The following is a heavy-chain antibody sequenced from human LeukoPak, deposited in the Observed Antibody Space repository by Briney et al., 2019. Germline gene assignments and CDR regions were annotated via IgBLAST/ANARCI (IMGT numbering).Heavy chain of an antibody. D-gene: IGHD3-22*01. CDR2: IIPILGIA. CDR1: GGTFSSYA. CDR3: ARWAYYYDSSGYHWFDP. Sequence: GASVKVSCKASGGTFSSYAISWVRQTPGQGLEWMGRIIPILGIANYAQKFQGRVTITADKSTSTAYMELSSLRSEDTAVYYCARWAYYYDSSGYHWFDPWGQGTLVTVSS. V-gene: IGHV1-69*04. J-gene: IGHJ5*02.